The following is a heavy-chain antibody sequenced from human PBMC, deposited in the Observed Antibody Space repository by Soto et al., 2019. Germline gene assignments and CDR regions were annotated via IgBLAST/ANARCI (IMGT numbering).Heavy chain of an antibody. CDR1: GFTFSSYA. V-gene: IGHV3-23*01. J-gene: IGHJ4*02. CDR2: ISGSGGST. D-gene: IGHD6-13*01. CDR3: ATWSSWAYYFDY. Sequence: GSLRLSCAASGFTFSSYAMSWVRQAPGKGLEWVSAISGSGGSTYYADSVKGRFTISRDNSRNTLYLQMNSLRADDTAVYYCATWSSWAYYFDYWGQGTLVTVSS.